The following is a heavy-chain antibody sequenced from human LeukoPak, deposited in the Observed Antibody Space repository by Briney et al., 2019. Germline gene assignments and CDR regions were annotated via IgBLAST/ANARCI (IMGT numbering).Heavy chain of an antibody. V-gene: IGHV3-23*01. CDR1: GFTFSVYA. CDR3: AKDRHKTARQPYDY. CDR2: ISGSGDNT. J-gene: IGHJ4*02. D-gene: IGHD1-1*01. Sequence: GGSLRLSCAASGFTFSVYAMSWVPQAPGKGLEWVSAISGSGDNTYYADSVKDRFTISRDTSKNTLYLQMNSLRAEDTAVYSCAKDRHKTARQPYDYWGQGTLVTVSS.